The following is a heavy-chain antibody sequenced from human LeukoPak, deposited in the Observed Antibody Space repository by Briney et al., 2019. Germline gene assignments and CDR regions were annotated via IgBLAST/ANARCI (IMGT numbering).Heavy chain of an antibody. J-gene: IGHJ4*02. CDR1: GFTFSSSA. V-gene: IGHV3-53*01. CDR2: IYSGGST. Sequence: GGSLRLSCSASGFTFSSSAMSWVRQAPGKGLEWVSVIYSGGSTYYADSVKGRFTISRDNSKSTLYLQMNSLRAEDTAVYYCARGLGYWGQGTLVTVSS. D-gene: IGHD3-16*01. CDR3: ARGLGY.